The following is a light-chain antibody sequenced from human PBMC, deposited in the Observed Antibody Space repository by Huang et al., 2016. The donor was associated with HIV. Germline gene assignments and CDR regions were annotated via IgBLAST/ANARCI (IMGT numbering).Light chain of an antibody. Sequence: EIVLTQSPGTLSLSPGERATLSCRASQSVSSYLAWYQQKPGQAPRLLIYGASCRATGIPDRVIGSGSGTDFTLTITRLEPEDFAVYYCQQYGSSPRTFGQGTKVEIK. CDR1: QSVSSY. CDR3: QQYGSSPRT. J-gene: IGKJ1*01. V-gene: IGKV3-20*01. CDR2: GAS.